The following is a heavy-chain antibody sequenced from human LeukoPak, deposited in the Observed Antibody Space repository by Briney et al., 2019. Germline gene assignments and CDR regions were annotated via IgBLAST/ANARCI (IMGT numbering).Heavy chain of an antibody. V-gene: IGHV4-61*02. J-gene: IGHJ6*03. CDR3: VRDTRYDMDV. CDR1: GHSISSASYY. Sequence: SETLSLTCSVSGHSISSASYYWSWIRQPVGKGLEWVGRIYTSGTTTYNPSLKSRVTISVDTSKNQFSLKLNSVTAADTAVYYCVRDTRYDMDVWGKGTTVTVSS. CDR2: IYTSGTT.